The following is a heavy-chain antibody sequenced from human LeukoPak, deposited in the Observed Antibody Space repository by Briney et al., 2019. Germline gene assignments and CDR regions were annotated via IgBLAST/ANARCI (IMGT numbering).Heavy chain of an antibody. D-gene: IGHD3-3*02. CDR3: ARVSDTYYMDV. V-gene: IGHV1-2*02. CDR2: VNPNSGVT. Sequence: EASVKVSCKASGYTFTSYDINWVRQATGQGLEWMGWVNPNSGVTNYAQKFQGRVTMTRDTSISTAYMELSRLRSDDTAVYYCARVSDTYYMDVWGKGTTVTVSS. CDR1: GYTFTSYD. J-gene: IGHJ6*03.